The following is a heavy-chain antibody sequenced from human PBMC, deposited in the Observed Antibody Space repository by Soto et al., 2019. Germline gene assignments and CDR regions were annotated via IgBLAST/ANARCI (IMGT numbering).Heavy chain of an antibody. Sequence: PGESLKISCKGSGYSFSSHWITWVRQMSGKGLERMGAIYPGDSDTRYSPSFQGQVTISADKSISTAFLQWSSLKASDTAMYYCARPDIAGGNGAEFWGQGTPVTVYS. D-gene: IGHD5-12*01. J-gene: IGHJ4*02. CDR2: IYPGDSDT. CDR1: GYSFSSHW. V-gene: IGHV5-51*01. CDR3: ARPDIAGGNGAEF.